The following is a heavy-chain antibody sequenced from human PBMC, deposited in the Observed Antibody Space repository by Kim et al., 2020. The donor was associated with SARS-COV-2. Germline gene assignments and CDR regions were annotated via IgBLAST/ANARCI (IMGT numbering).Heavy chain of an antibody. CDR3: ARVVYCGGDCYRNFDY. J-gene: IGHJ4*02. D-gene: IGHD2-21*02. Sequence: SFQGQVTVSADKSISTAYLQWSSLRASDTAIYYCARVVYCGGDCYRNFDYWGQGTLVTVSS. V-gene: IGHV5-51*01.